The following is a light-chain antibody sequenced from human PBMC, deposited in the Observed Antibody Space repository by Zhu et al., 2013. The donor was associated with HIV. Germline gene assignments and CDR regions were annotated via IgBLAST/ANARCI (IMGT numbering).Light chain of an antibody. CDR2: DVS. Sequence: QSALAQPASVSGSPGQSITISCTGTSGDIGAYNYVSWYQQRPGKAPKLIISDVSNRPSGVSNRFSGSKSGNTASLTISGLQAEDEAHYYCSSYTSKSTLALFGGGTRLTVL. CDR1: SGDIGAYNY. CDR3: SSYTSKSTLAL. V-gene: IGLV2-14*03. J-gene: IGLJ3*02.